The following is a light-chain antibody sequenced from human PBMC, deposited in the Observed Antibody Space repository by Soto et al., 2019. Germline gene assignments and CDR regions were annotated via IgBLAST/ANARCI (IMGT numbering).Light chain of an antibody. CDR2: KAS. Sequence: DIQMTQSPSTLSASVGDRVTITCRASESINSWLAWYQQRPGKAPKLLIYKASTLQSGVPSRFSGSGSGTEFTLTISSLQPEDLASCYCQHYKTYPWTFGQGTKVDIK. CDR3: QHYKTYPWT. CDR1: ESINSW. J-gene: IGKJ1*01. V-gene: IGKV1-5*03.